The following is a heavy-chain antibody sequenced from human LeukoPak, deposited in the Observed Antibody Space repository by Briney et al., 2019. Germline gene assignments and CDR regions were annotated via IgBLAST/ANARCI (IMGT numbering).Heavy chain of an antibody. D-gene: IGHD3-9*01. J-gene: IGHJ4*02. CDR3: ARDHPLDSD. CDR2: ISYDGSNK. Sequence: GKSLRLSCAASGFTFSDFGMHWVRQAPGKGLEWVAVISYDGSNKYYADSVKGRFTISRDNSKNTLYLQMNSLRAEDTAVYYCARDHPLDSDWGQGTLVTVSS. CDR1: GFTFSDFG. V-gene: IGHV3-30*03.